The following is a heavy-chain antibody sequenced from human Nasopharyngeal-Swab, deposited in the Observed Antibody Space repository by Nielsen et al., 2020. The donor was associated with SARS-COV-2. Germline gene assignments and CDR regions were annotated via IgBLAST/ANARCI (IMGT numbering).Heavy chain of an antibody. J-gene: IGHJ5*02. CDR2: LYNSGSI. CDR1: GGSISSYY. CDR3: ARGSCSGGSCSPYTWFDP. D-gene: IGHD2-15*01. V-gene: IGHV4-59*13. Sequence: SETLSLTCTVSGGSISSYYWSWIRQSPGKGLEWIGYLYNSGSIKYNPSLKSRVTISVDTSKNQFSLNLRSVTAADTAAYYCARGSCSGGSCSPYTWFDPWGQGTLVTVSS.